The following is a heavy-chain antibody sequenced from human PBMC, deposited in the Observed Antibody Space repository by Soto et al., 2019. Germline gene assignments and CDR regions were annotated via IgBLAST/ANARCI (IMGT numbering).Heavy chain of an antibody. D-gene: IGHD5-12*01. CDR1: GASVAGGSYS. CDR2: IPSRGRP. Sequence: SETLSVSCSVSGASVAGGSYSWRWVRQPPGKGLEWIGYIPSRGRPFYNPSLTSRGTIXAXXAXNXVXLXXXSGPXADTAXYYCARDTYRGYDFGLWGQRTLETVSS. CDR3: ARDTYRGYDFGL. J-gene: IGHJ5*02. V-gene: IGHV4-30-4*01.